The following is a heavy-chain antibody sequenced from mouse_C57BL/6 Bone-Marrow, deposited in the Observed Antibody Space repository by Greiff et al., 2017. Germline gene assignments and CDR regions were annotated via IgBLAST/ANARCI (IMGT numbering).Heavy chain of an antibody. J-gene: IGHJ2*01. Sequence: LVESGAELVKPGASVKMSCKASGYTFTPYPIAWMKPNHGKSLEWIGNFHPYNDDTKYNAKFKGKATLTVEKSSSTVYLELSLLTSDDSAVYYCARKRLGIYFDYWGQGTTLTVSS. CDR2: FHPYNDDT. CDR1: GYTFTPYP. CDR3: ARKRLGIYFDY. V-gene: IGHV1-47*01.